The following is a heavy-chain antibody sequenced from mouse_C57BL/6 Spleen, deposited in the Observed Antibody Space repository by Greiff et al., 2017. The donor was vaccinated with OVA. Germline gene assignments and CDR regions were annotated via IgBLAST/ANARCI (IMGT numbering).Heavy chain of an antibody. Sequence: EVKLMESGPGLVKPSQSLSLTCSVTGYSITSGYYWNWIRQFPGNKLEWMGYISYDGSNNYNPSLKNRISITRDTSKNQFFLKLNSVTTEDTATYYGARDGRTVVAYYFDYWGQGTTLTVSS. CDR2: ISYDGSN. CDR1: GYSITSGYY. CDR3: ARDGRTVVAYYFDY. J-gene: IGHJ2*01. D-gene: IGHD1-1*01. V-gene: IGHV3-6*01.